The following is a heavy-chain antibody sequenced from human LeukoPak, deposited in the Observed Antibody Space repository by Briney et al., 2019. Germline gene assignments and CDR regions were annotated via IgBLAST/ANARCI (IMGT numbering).Heavy chain of an antibody. V-gene: IGHV3-74*01. D-gene: IGHD3-22*01. CDR2: INGDGSTL. Sequence: GGSLRLSCAASGFIFSRYWMHWVRQAPGKGLVWVSRINGDGSTLSYADSVKGRFTISRDNAKNTLYLQMNRLRAEDTAVYYCVRDFGESSGYYFDYWGQGTLVTVPS. J-gene: IGHJ4*02. CDR1: GFIFSRYW. CDR3: VRDFGESSGYYFDY.